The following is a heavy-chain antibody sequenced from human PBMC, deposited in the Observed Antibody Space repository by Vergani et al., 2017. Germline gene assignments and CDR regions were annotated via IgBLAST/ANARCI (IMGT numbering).Heavy chain of an antibody. CDR2: ISSSSSYT. CDR1: GFTFSDYY. D-gene: IGHD2-2*01. Sequence: VQLVESGGGLVKPGGSLRLSCAASGFTFSDYYMSWIRQAPGKGLEWVSYISSSSSYTNDADSVKGRFTISRDNAKNSLDLQMNSLRAEDTAVYYCARDGLVVVPAASGDFQHWGQGTLVTVSS. V-gene: IGHV3-11*05. CDR3: ARDGLVVVPAASGDFQH. J-gene: IGHJ1*01.